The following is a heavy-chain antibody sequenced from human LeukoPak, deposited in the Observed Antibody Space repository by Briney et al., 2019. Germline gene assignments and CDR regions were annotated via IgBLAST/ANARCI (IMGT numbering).Heavy chain of an antibody. CDR3: ARRAGDHYYFDY. CDR1: GYIFTSCY. J-gene: IGHJ4*02. Sequence: GASVKVSCKASGYIFTSCYMHWVRQAPGQGLGWMGIINPSSGSTSYAQKFQDRVKMTRDTSRSTVYMELSSLRSEDTAVYYCARRAGDHYYFDYWGQGTLVTVSS. CDR2: INPSSGST. D-gene: IGHD7-27*01. V-gene: IGHV1-46*01.